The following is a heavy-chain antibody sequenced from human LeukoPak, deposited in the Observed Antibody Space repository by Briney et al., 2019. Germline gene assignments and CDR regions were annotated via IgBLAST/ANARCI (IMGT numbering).Heavy chain of an antibody. J-gene: IGHJ3*02. CDR2: ISYDGGNK. Sequence: PGGSLRLSCAASGFTFSSNDIHWVRQAPGKGLEWVVVISYDGGNKYYADSVKGRFAISRGNSKNTLYLQMNSLRAEDTAVYYCAKGTHYYDSSGYWGAFDIWGQGTMVTVSS. V-gene: IGHV3-30*18. CDR3: AKGTHYYDSSGYWGAFDI. D-gene: IGHD3-22*01. CDR1: GFTFSSND.